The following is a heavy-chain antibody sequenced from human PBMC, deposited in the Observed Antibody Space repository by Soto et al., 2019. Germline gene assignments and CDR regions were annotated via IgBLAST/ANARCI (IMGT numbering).Heavy chain of an antibody. Sequence: PSETLSLTCTVSGGSINNYYWSRIRQPAGKGLEWIGRIYPSGNTNYNPSPKSRVIMSVDTSKDQFSLKLNSVTAADTAVYYCARGSLTMDVWGQGTTVTVSS. J-gene: IGHJ6*02. D-gene: IGHD3-10*01. CDR3: ARGSLTMDV. CDR1: GGSINNYY. CDR2: IYPSGNT. V-gene: IGHV4-4*07.